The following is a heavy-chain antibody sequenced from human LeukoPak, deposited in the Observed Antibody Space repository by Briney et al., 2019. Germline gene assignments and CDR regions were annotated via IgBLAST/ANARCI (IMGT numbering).Heavy chain of an antibody. Sequence: ASVKVSCKASGYTFTSYGISWVRQAPGQGLEWMGWISAYNGNTNYAQKLQGRVTMTTDTSTSTVYMELRSLRSDDTAVYYCASIDSDSEGNMDVWGQGTTVTVSS. D-gene: IGHD3-9*01. V-gene: IGHV1-18*01. CDR2: ISAYNGNT. J-gene: IGHJ6*02. CDR1: GYTFTSYG. CDR3: ASIDSDSEGNMDV.